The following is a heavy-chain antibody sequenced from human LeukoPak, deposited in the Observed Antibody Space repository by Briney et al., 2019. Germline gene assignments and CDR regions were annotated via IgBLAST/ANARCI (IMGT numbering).Heavy chain of an antibody. CDR3: AREYGDYFFYFDY. CDR2: ISYSGST. Sequence: SETLSLTCTVSGGSISNYYWSWIRQPPGKGLEWIGYISYSGSTNYNPSLKSRVTISVDTSKSQFSLKLGSVTAADTAVYYCAREYGDYFFYFDYWGQGTLVTVSS. D-gene: IGHD4-17*01. CDR1: GGSISNYY. J-gene: IGHJ4*02. V-gene: IGHV4-59*01.